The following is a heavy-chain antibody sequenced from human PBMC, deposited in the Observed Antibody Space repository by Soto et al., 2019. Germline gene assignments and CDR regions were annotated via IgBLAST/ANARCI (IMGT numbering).Heavy chain of an antibody. Sequence: SETLSLTCTVSGGSISSRYYWAWIRQPPGKGLEWIGSVYYSGSTYYNSSLQSRVSISIDTSKNQFFLKLTSVTALDTAKYYCARHSWRVRVAAAGNHFDFWGLGTLVTVSS. CDR3: ARHSWRVRVAAAGNHFDF. D-gene: IGHD6-13*01. J-gene: IGHJ4*02. V-gene: IGHV4-39*01. CDR2: VYYSGST. CDR1: GGSISSRYY.